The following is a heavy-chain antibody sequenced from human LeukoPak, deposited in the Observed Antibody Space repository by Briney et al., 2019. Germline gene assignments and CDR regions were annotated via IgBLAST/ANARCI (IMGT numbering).Heavy chain of an antibody. Sequence: ASVKVSCKAAGYTFTGYYMHWVRQAPGQGLEWMGWINPNSGGTNYAQKFQGWVTMTRDTSISTAYMELSRLRSDDTAVYYCARDLALRNYYDSSGHYYYYYGMDVWGQGPTVTVSS. CDR1: GYTFTGYY. J-gene: IGHJ6*01. CDR3: ARDLALRNYYDSSGHYYYYYGMDV. D-gene: IGHD3-22*01. CDR2: INPNSGGT. V-gene: IGHV1-2*04.